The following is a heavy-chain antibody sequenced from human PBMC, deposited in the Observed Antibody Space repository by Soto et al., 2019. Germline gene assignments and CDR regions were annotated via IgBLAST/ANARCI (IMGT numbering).Heavy chain of an antibody. D-gene: IGHD6-13*01. J-gene: IGHJ4*02. V-gene: IGHV3-23*01. Sequence: GGSLRLSCVASGFSFSSYAMGWVRQAPGKGLEWVSVISGGDGSTYYADSVKGRFTISRDNSKNTLYLQMNSLRAEDTAVYYCAKDRERDAWYEDYWGQGTLVTVSS. CDR2: ISGGDGST. CDR1: GFSFSSYA. CDR3: AKDRERDAWYEDY.